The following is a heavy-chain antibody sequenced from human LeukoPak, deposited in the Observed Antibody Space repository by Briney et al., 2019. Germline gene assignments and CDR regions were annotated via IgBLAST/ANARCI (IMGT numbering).Heavy chain of an antibody. CDR1: GFTFTDYW. Sequence: GGSLRLSCAASGFTFTDYWMHWVRQVPGKGLVWVSIINTDTRGTYYADSVKGRFTISRDNAKSTLYLQMDSLRAEDTAVYYCARAGAYHFDNWGQGTLVTVSS. J-gene: IGHJ4*02. CDR2: INTDTRGT. CDR3: ARAGAYHFDN. V-gene: IGHV3-74*01. D-gene: IGHD3-16*01.